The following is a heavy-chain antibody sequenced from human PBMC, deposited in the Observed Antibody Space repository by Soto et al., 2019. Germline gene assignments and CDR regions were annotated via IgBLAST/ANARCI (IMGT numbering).Heavy chain of an antibody. V-gene: IGHV3-21*01. D-gene: IGHD3-9*01. CDR2: ISSSSSYI. J-gene: IGHJ6*01. CDR3: ESAEDVFRYFVRYYYYGMDV. Sequence: EVQLVESGGGLVKPGGSLRLSCAASGFTFSSYSMNWVRQAPGKGLEWVSSISSSSSYIYYADSVKGRFTISRDNAKNSLYLQMNTLRAEVTGGYYCESAEDVFRYFVRYYYYGMDVWGQGTTVTVSS. CDR1: GFTFSSYS.